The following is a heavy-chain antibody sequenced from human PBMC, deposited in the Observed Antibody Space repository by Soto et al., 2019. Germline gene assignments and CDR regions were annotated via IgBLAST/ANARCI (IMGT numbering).Heavy chain of an antibody. D-gene: IGHD3-10*01. J-gene: IGHJ4*02. CDR3: ARDGIAYYYGSGSYWGY. CDR2: ISYDGSNK. V-gene: IGHV3-30-3*01. Sequence: QVQLVESGGGVVQPGRSLRLSCAASGFTFSSYAMHWVRQAPGKGLEWVAVISYDGSNKYYADSVKGRFTISRDNSKNTLYLQMNSLRAEDTAVYYCARDGIAYYYGSGSYWGYWGQGTLVTVSS. CDR1: GFTFSSYA.